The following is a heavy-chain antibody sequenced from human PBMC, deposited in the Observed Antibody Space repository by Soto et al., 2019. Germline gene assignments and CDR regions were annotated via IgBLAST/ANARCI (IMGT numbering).Heavy chain of an antibody. J-gene: IGHJ4*02. CDR1: GFTFTSSA. CDR2: IVVGSGNT. D-gene: IGHD3-9*01. Sequence: SVKVSCKASGFTFTSSAMQWVLQARGQRLEWIGWIVVGSGNTNYAQKFQERVTITRDMSTSTAYMELSSLRSEDTAVYYCAAVNYDILTGYQSLLTNFDYWGQGTLVTVSS. V-gene: IGHV1-58*02. CDR3: AAVNYDILTGYQSLLTNFDY.